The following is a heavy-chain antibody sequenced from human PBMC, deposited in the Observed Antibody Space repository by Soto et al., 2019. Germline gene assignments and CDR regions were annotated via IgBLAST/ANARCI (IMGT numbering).Heavy chain of an antibody. V-gene: IGHV4-59*12. CDR1: GGSIGSYC. J-gene: IGHJ4*02. Sequence: SETLSLTCSVSGGSIGSYCWSWIRQHPGKGLEWIGYIYYSGSTNYNPSLKSRVTISIDRSKNQFSLKLSSVTAADTAVYYCASRYGTTFGYSGQGTLVIVSS. CDR3: ASRYGTTFGY. D-gene: IGHD1-7*01. CDR2: IYYSGST.